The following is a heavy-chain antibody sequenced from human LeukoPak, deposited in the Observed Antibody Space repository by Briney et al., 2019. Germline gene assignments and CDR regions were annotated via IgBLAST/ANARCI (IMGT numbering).Heavy chain of an antibody. Sequence: SXXLSLTCAVYGGSFSGYYWSWIRQPPGKRLEWIGEINHSGSTNYNPSLKSRVTISVDTSKNQFSLKLSSVTAADSAVYYCARGQGVAAAQFDYWGQGTLVTVSS. J-gene: IGHJ4*02. CDR3: ARGQGVAAAQFDY. CDR2: INHSGST. D-gene: IGHD6-13*01. CDR1: GGSFSGYY. V-gene: IGHV4-34*01.